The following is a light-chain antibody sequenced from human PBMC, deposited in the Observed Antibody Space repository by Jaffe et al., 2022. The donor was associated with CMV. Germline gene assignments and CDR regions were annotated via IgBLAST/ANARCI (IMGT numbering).Light chain of an antibody. CDR3: QQSYSAPQIT. CDR1: QSISGY. CDR2: AAS. J-gene: IGKJ5*01. V-gene: IGKV1-39*01. Sequence: DIQMTQSPSSLSASVGDRVTITCRASQSISGYLNWYQQKPGKAPKLLIHAASSLQSGVPSRFSGSGSGTDFALTITSLQPEDFATYYCQQSYSAPQITFGQGTRL.